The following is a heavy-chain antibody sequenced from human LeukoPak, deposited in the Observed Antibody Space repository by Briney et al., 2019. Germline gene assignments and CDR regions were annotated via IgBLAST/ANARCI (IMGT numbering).Heavy chain of an antibody. V-gene: IGHV4-59*08. J-gene: IGHJ4*02. CDR1: GGSISSYY. D-gene: IGHD6-19*01. Sequence: SETLSLTCTVSGGSISSYYWSWIRQPPGKGLEWIGYIYYSGSTNYNPSLKSRVTISVDTSKNQFSLKLSSVTAADTAVYYCARHFPTHSSGWLFDYWGQGTLVTVSS. CDR3: ARHFPTHSSGWLFDY. CDR2: IYYSGST.